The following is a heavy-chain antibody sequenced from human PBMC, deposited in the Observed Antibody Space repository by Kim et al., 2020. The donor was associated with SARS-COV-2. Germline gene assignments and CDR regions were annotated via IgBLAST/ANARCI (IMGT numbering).Heavy chain of an antibody. CDR3: ARSRGVVPAAMRDWYFDL. V-gene: IGHV1-18*01. J-gene: IGHJ2*01. CDR1: GYTFTSYG. Sequence: ASVKVSCKASGYTFTSYGISWVRQAPGQGLEWMGWISAYNGNTNYAQKLQGRVTMTTDTSTSTAYMELRSLRSDDTAVYYCARSRGVVPAAMRDWYFDLWGRGTLVTVSS. CDR2: ISAYNGNT. D-gene: IGHD2-2*01.